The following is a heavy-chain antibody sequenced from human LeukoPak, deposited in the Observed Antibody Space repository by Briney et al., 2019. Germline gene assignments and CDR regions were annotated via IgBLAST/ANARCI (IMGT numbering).Heavy chain of an antibody. D-gene: IGHD4-17*01. J-gene: IGHJ4*02. CDR1: GFTFSNYW. CDR2: IKQDGSEK. Sequence: GGSLRLSCVASGFTFSNYWMHWVRQPPGKGLEWVANIKQDGSEKYYVDSVKGRFTISRDNAKNSLYLQMNSLRAEDTAVYYCARAGSVTMGFDYWGQGTLVTVSS. V-gene: IGHV3-7*03. CDR3: ARAGSVTMGFDY.